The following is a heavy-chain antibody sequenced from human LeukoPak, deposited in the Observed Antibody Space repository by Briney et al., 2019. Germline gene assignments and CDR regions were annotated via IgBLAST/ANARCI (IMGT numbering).Heavy chain of an antibody. CDR3: ARGRSSWYYYYYMDV. J-gene: IGHJ6*03. V-gene: IGHV1-69*05. D-gene: IGHD6-13*01. CDR1: GGTFSSYA. Sequence: ASVKVSCKASGGTFSSYAISWVRQAPGQGLEWMGGIIPIFGTANYAQKFQGRVTITTDESTSTAYMELSSLRSEDTAVYYCARGRSSWYYYYYMDVWGKGTTVTVSS. CDR2: IIPIFGTA.